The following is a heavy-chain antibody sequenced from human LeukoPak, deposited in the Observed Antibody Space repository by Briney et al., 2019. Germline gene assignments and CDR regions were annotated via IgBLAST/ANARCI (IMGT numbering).Heavy chain of an antibody. CDR1: GGSISSGGYY. D-gene: IGHD3-22*01. CDR3: ARQREYYESSGYYSFDY. Sequence: PSQTLSLTCTVSGGSISSGGYYRSWIRQHPGKGLEWIGYIYYSGSTNYNPSLKSRVTISVDTSKNQFSLKLSSVTAADTAVYYCARQREYYESSGYYSFDYWGQGTLVTVSS. CDR2: IYYSGST. V-gene: IGHV4-31*03. J-gene: IGHJ4*02.